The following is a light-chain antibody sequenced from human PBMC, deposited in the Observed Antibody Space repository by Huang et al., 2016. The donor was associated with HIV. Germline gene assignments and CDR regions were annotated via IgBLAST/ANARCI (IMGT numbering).Light chain of an antibody. CDR3: QQYNNWPIT. CDR2: GAS. V-gene: IGKV3-15*01. J-gene: IGKJ3*01. Sequence: EIVMTQSPATLSVSPGERATLSCRASQSVSSNLAWYQQKPGQAPRLRIYGASTRASGIPARFSGSGSGTEFTLTISSLQSEDFAVYYCQQYNNWPITFGPGTKVDIK. CDR1: QSVSSN.